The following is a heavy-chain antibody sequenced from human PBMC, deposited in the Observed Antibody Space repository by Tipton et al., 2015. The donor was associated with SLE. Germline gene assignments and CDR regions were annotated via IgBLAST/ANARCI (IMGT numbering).Heavy chain of an antibody. CDR3: AKGSTGNFWYYYMDV. V-gene: IGHV3-9*01. CDR2: ISWNSDKI. Sequence: SLRLSCAASGFTFKDYAMHWVRQAPGKGLEWVSGISWNSDKIGYADSVKGRFTISRDNAKNSLYLQMNSLRAEDTALYYCAKGSTGNFWYYYMDVWGKGTTVTVSS. D-gene: IGHD1-14*01. J-gene: IGHJ6*03. CDR1: GFTFKDYA.